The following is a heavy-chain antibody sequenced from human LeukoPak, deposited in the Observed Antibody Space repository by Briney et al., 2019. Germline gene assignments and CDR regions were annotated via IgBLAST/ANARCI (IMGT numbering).Heavy chain of an antibody. D-gene: IGHD6-19*01. J-gene: IGHJ4*02. Sequence: GGSLRLSCSASGFTFSNCWMTWVRQAPGKGLEWVANIKEDGSRIYYVDSVKGRFTISRDNAKNSLYLQMNSLRAEDTAVYYCARDVGSGWEYYFDYWGQGTLVTVSS. CDR2: IKEDGSRI. CDR3: ARDVGSGWEYYFDY. CDR1: GFTFSNCW. V-gene: IGHV3-7*01.